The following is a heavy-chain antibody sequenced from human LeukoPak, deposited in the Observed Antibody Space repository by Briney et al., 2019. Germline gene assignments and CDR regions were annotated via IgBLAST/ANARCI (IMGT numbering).Heavy chain of an antibody. Sequence: PSETLSLTCAVYGGSFSGYYWSWIRQPPGKGLEWIGEINHSGSTNYNPSLKSRVTIPVDKSKNTFSLKLSSVTAANTAVYYCARIIAVAGLFYFDYWGQGTLVTVSS. V-gene: IGHV4-34*01. CDR3: ARIIAVAGLFYFDY. CDR1: GGSFSGYY. J-gene: IGHJ4*02. D-gene: IGHD6-19*01. CDR2: INHSGST.